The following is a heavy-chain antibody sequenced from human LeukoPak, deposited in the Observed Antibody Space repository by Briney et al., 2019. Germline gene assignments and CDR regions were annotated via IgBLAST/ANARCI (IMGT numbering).Heavy chain of an antibody. V-gene: IGHV4-59*01. CDR2: IYYNGST. J-gene: IGHJ4*02. Sequence: SETLSLTCTVSGGSISSYYWSWIRQPPGKGLEWIGYIYYNGSTNYNPSLKSRVTISVDTSKNQFSLKLSSVTAADTAVYYCARDNWQQLVPYGFDYWGQGTLVTVSS. CDR3: ARDNWQQLVPYGFDY. CDR1: GGSISSYY. D-gene: IGHD6-13*01.